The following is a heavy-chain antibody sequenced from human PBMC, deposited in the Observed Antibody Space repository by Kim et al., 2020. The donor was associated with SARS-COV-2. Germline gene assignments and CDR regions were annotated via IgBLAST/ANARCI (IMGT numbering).Heavy chain of an antibody. Sequence: GGSLRLSCAASGFTFNTYGIHWVRQAPGKGLEWVAVISYDGSKKYYADSVKGRFTISRDNSKNTLYLQMNSLIIEDTAVYYCAKSFSGSYFGYDYWGQGTLVTVSS. J-gene: IGHJ4*02. V-gene: IGHV3-30*18. CDR2: ISYDGSKK. D-gene: IGHD1-26*01. CDR1: GFTFNTYG. CDR3: AKSFSGSYFGYDY.